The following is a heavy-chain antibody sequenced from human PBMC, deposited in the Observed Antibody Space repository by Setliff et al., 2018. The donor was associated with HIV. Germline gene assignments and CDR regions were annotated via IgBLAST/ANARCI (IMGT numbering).Heavy chain of an antibody. CDR3: ARQRKLNTAMAYDFDY. CDR1: GGSVSTTSYS. Sequence: SETLSLTCTVSGGSVSTTSYSWGWIRQPPGKGLEWIGSIYYSGSTSYNPSLKSQVTISVDTSKNQFSLRVNSVTAADTAVYYCARQRKLNTAMAYDFDYWGQGTLVTSPQ. J-gene: IGHJ4*02. V-gene: IGHV4-39*01. D-gene: IGHD5-18*01. CDR2: IYYSGST.